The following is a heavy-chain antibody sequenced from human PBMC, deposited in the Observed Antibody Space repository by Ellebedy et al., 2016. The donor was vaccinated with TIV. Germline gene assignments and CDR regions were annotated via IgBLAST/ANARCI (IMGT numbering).Heavy chain of an antibody. CDR2: IYHSWST. J-gene: IGHJ4*02. V-gene: IGHV4-30-2*01. Sequence: LRLSCAVSGGSISSGGYSWSWIRQPPGKGLEWIGYIYHSWSTYYNPSLKSRVTISVDRSRNQFSLKLSAVTAADTSVYYCARDGSPHGGTVLDYWGQGTLVTVSS. CDR1: GGSISSGGYS. D-gene: IGHD1-1*01. CDR3: ARDGSPHGGTVLDY.